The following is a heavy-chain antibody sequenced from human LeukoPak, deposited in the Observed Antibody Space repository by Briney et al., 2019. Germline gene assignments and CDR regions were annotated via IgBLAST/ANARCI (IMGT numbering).Heavy chain of an antibody. J-gene: IGHJ4*02. CDR1: GFTFDDYA. CDR3: AKDIDILTGYPDY. Sequence: PGGSLRLSCAASGFTFDDYAMHWVRQAPGKGLEWVSLISWDGGSTYYADSVKGRFTISRDNSKNSLYLQMNSLRAEDTALYYCAKDIDILTGYPDYWGQGTLVTVSS. V-gene: IGHV3-43D*03. D-gene: IGHD3-9*01. CDR2: ISWDGGST.